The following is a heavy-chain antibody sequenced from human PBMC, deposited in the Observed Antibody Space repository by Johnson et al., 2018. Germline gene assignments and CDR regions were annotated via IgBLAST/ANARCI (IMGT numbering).Heavy chain of an antibody. V-gene: IGHV3-23*04. Sequence: EVQLVETGGGLVQPGGSLRLSCAASGFTFSSYAMSWVRQAPGKGLEWVSTISGIGGSTYYADSVKGRFTIPRDNSKNTLYLQMNSLRAEDTAVFYFAKDIYAGVVVPADRGAFDIWGQGTMVTVSS. CDR1: GFTFSSYA. CDR2: ISGIGGST. D-gene: IGHD2-2*01. J-gene: IGHJ3*02. CDR3: AKDIYAGVVVPADRGAFDI.